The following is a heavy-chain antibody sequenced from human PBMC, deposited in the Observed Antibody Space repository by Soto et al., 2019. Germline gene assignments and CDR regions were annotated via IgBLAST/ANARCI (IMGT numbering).Heavy chain of an antibody. CDR2: INAGNGNT. V-gene: IGHV1-3*01. Sequence: QAQLVQSGAEVKKPGASVKVSCKASGYTLSSFGIHWVRQAPGQRLEWMCWINAGNGNTKYSQNLQGRVTFSRDTSAKTAYMELTSLTSEDTDVYYCVRTRQQWLGGDSWGQGSLVTVSS. D-gene: IGHD6-19*01. J-gene: IGHJ4*02. CDR3: VRTRQQWLGGDS. CDR1: GYTLSSFG.